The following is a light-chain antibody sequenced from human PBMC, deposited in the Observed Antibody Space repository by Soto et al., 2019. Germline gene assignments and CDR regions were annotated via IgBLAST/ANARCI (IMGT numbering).Light chain of an antibody. Sequence: QSVLTRTPSVSGAPGQKITMSCTGSSSNIGAGYDVHWYQQVPGAAPRLLIYADNNRPSGVPDRFSASKSGTSASLAITGLQGEDEANYYCQSYDTSLSGVIFGAGTKLTVL. J-gene: IGLJ2*01. CDR1: SSNIGAGYD. V-gene: IGLV1-40*01. CDR3: QSYDTSLSGVI. CDR2: ADN.